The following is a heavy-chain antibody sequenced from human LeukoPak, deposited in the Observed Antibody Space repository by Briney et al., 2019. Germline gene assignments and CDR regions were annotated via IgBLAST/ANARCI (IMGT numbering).Heavy chain of an antibody. J-gene: IGHJ5*02. D-gene: IGHD3-22*01. V-gene: IGHV4-59*01. Sequence: SETLSLTCTVSGGSISSYYWSWIRQPPGKTLEWIGYIYYTGTTNYNPSLKSRVTMSIDTSKNQFSLNLNSVTAADTAVYYCARGFYDSSGYSNCFDPWGQGTLVTVSS. CDR3: ARGFYDSSGYSNCFDP. CDR2: IYYTGTT. CDR1: GGSISSYY.